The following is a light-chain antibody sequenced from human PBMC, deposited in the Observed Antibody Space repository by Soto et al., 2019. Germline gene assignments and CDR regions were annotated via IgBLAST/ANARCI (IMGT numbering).Light chain of an antibody. CDR1: QSVTSNY. J-gene: IGKJ2*01. V-gene: IGKV3-20*01. CDR2: GAS. CDR3: QQYDSSPYT. Sequence: EIVLTQSPGTLSLSPGERATLSYRASQSVTSNYLAWYQQKPGQAPRLLIYGASIRATGIPDRFSGSGSGTDFTLTINRLEPEDFAVYSCQQYDSSPYTFGQGTKLEIK.